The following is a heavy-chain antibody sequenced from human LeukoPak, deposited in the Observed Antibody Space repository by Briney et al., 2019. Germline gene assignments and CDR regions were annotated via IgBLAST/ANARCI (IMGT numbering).Heavy chain of an antibody. V-gene: IGHV4-39*01. J-gene: IGHJ4*02. CDR2: IYYSGST. D-gene: IGHD2-15*01. Sequence: PSETLSLTCTVSGGSISSSSYYWGWIRQPPGKGLEWIGSIYYSGSTYYNPSLKSRVTMSLDTSKNQLSLRLSSVTAADTAVYYCARHPFATPFDYWGRGTLVTVSS. CDR3: ARHPFATPFDY. CDR1: GGSISSSSYY.